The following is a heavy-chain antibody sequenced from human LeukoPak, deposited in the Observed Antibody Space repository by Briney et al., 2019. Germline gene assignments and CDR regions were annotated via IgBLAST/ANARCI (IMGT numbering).Heavy chain of an antibody. CDR3: ARVIAFRGYMDV. Sequence: GGSLRLSCAASGFTFSSYSMNWVRQAPGKGLEWVSSISSSSSYIYYADSVKGRFTISRDNAKNSLYLQMNSLRAEDTAVYYCARVIAFRGYMDVWGKGTTVTISS. CDR2: ISSSSSYI. CDR1: GFTFSSYS. V-gene: IGHV3-21*06. J-gene: IGHJ6*03. D-gene: IGHD3-16*02.